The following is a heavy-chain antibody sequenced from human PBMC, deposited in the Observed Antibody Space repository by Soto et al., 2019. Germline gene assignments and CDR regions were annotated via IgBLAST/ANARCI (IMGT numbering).Heavy chain of an antibody. D-gene: IGHD6-19*01. CDR2: ISYDGSNK. V-gene: IGHV3-30-3*01. CDR3: ARGSSVWYRDAFDI. CDR1: GFTFSSYA. Sequence: QVQLVESGGGVVQPGRSLRLSCAAYGFTFSSYAMHWVRQAPGQGLEWVAVISYDGSNKYSADSVKGRFTISRDNSKNAVDVQMSSLRAEETAVYYCARGSSVWYRDAFDIWGQGTMVTVSS. J-gene: IGHJ3*02.